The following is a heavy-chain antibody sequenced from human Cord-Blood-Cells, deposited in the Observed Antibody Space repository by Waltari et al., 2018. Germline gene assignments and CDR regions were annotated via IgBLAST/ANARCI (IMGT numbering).Heavy chain of an antibody. J-gene: IGHJ4*02. CDR1: GGSISSSSYY. D-gene: IGHD3-16*01. CDR3: ARHSPGERGRGFLGATFDY. Sequence: QLQLQESGPGLVKPSETLSLTCTVSGGSISSSSYYWGWIRQPPGQGMEWIGSIYYSERPYHNPTLKSRVTISVETSKNQFSLKLSSVTAAVTAVYYCARHSPGERGRGFLGATFDYWGQGTLVTVSS. V-gene: IGHV4-39*01. CDR2: IYYSERP.